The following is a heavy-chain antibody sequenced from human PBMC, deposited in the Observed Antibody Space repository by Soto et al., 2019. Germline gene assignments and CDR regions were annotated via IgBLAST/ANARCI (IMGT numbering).Heavy chain of an antibody. CDR2: IFYSGNA. V-gene: IGHV4-39*01. J-gene: IGHJ5*02. CDR1: GGSISGSSDY. D-gene: IGHD3-22*01. Sequence: PSETLSRTCTVSGGSISGSSDYWGWIRQPPGKGLEWIASIFYSGNACSNPSLKSRVTISVDTSKNQFSLKLTSVTAADTSAYYCASDSSYYYDSSAYYSNWFYPWGQGMLVTVSS. CDR3: ASDSSYYYDSSAYYSNWFYP.